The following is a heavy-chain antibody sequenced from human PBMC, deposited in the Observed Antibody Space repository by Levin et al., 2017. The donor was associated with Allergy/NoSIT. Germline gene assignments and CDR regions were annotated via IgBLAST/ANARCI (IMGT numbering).Heavy chain of an antibody. D-gene: IGHD3-9*01. CDR3: ARDRSYDILTGYYSKVYYDDGMDV. V-gene: IGHV1-18*01. CDR1: GYTFTSYG. J-gene: IGHJ6*02. Sequence: GESLKISCKASGYTFTSYGISWVRQAPGQGLEWMGWISAYNGNTNYAQKLQGRVTMTTDTSTSTAYMELRSLRSDDTAVYYCARDRSYDILTGYYSKVYYDDGMDVWGQGTTVTVSS. CDR2: ISAYNGNT.